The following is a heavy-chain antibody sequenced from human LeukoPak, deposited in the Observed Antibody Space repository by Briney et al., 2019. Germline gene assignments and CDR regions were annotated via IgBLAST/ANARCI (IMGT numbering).Heavy chain of an antibody. CDR3: ARAHSLLWFRGRMYYFDY. CDR1: GYTFTSYD. D-gene: IGHD3-10*01. CDR2: XXPNSGNT. Sequence: ASVTVSCKASGYTFTSYDINWVRQATGQGLEWMGXXXPNSGNTGYAQKFQGRVTMTRNTSISTAYMELSSLRSEDTAVYYCARAHSLLWFRGRMYYFDYWGQGTLVTVS. V-gene: IGHV1-8*01. J-gene: IGHJ4*02.